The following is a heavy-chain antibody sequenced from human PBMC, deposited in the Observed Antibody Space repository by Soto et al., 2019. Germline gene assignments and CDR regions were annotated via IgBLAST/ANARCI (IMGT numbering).Heavy chain of an antibody. V-gene: IGHV3-30*18. J-gene: IGHJ6*02. CDR3: AKDLVRAIFGVVIDYYYGMDV. Sequence: GGSMGISSAASGLTFSSYGMHWVRQAPGKGLEWVAVISYDGSNKYYADSVKGRFTISRDNSKNTLYLQMNSLRAEDTAVYYCAKDLVRAIFGVVIDYYYGMDVWGQGTTVTVSS. CDR1: GLTFSSYG. CDR2: ISYDGSNK. D-gene: IGHD3-3*01.